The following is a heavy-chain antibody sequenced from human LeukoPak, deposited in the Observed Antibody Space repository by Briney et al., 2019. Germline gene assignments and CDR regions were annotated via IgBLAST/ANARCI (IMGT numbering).Heavy chain of an antibody. D-gene: IGHD2-2*01. CDR2: IYYSGST. V-gene: IGHV4-59*08. CDR3: ARHGGYDFPDY. Sequence: PGGSLRLSCSASGFTFTDYPMAWVRQPPGKGLEWIGYIYYSGSTNYNPSLKSRVTISVDTSKNQFSLKLSSVTAADAAVYYCARHGGYDFPDYWGQGTLVTVSS. CDR1: GFTFTDYP. J-gene: IGHJ4*02.